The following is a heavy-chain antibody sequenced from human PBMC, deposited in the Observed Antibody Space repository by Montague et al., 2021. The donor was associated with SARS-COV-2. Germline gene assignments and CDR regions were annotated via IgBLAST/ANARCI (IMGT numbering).Heavy chain of an antibody. D-gene: IGHD6-13*01. CDR3: AGSPPGIAAAGTVAAFDI. V-gene: IGHV4-39*01. CDR1: GGSISSSSYY. CDR2: IDYSGST. Sequence: SETLSLTCTVSGGSISSSSYYWGWIRQPPGKGLEWIGSIDYSGSTYYNPSLKSRVTISVDTTKNQFSLKLSSVTAADTAVYYCAGSPPGIAAAGTVAAFDIWGKGTMVTVSS. J-gene: IGHJ3*02.